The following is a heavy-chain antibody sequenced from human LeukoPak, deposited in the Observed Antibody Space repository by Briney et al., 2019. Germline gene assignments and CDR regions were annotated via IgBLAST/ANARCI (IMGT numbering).Heavy chain of an antibody. D-gene: IGHD3-10*01. CDR2: ISYDGDPK. CDR3: AKDVSALTYNASWPGPGF. J-gene: IGHJ4*02. CDR1: GFTFRTYG. V-gene: IGHV3-30*18. Sequence: GGSLRLSCAASGFTFRTYGMHWVRQAPGKGLEWVAVISYDGDPKFYADSVKGRFTISRDDSKNTLYLHLNSLRAEDTAIYYCAKDVSALTYNASWPGPGFWGQGTLVSVSS.